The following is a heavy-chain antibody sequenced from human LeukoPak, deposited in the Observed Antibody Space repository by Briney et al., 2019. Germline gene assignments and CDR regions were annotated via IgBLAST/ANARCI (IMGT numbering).Heavy chain of an antibody. CDR3: ARVDSGYDYYYYYYMDV. V-gene: IGHV4-61*02. Sequence: PSETLSLTCTVSGGSISSGSYYWSWIRQPAGKGLEWIGRIYTSGSTNYNPSLKSRVTISVDTSKNQFSLKLSSVTAADTAVYYCARVDSGYDYYYYYYMDVWGKGTTVTVSS. J-gene: IGHJ6*03. CDR2: IYTSGST. D-gene: IGHD5-12*01. CDR1: GGSISSGSYY.